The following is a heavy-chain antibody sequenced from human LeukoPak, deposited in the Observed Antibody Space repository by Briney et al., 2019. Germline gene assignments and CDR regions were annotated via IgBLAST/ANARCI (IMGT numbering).Heavy chain of an antibody. CDR2: ISWNMGSI. CDR3: AKGGDSSPYWYFDL. V-gene: IGHV3-9*01. Sequence: PGGSLRLSCAASGFTFDDYAMHWGRQAPGEGLEWVSGISWNMGSIGYADSVKGRFTISRDNAKNSLYLQMNSLRAEDTALYYCAKGGDSSPYWYFDLWGRGTLVTVSS. CDR1: GFTFDDYA. J-gene: IGHJ2*01. D-gene: IGHD6-13*01.